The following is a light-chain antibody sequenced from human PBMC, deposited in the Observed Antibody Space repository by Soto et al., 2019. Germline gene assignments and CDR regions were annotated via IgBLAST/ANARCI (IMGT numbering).Light chain of an antibody. Sequence: VGDXXTIXXRASQSIXXWLAWYQQKPGKAPKLLIYKASSLESGVPSRFSGXXXXXXXTLTISSLQPDDSATYYCQQYINRWTFGQGTKVEXK. J-gene: IGKJ1*01. CDR3: QQYINRWT. CDR1: QSIXXW. V-gene: IGKV1-5*03. CDR2: KAS.